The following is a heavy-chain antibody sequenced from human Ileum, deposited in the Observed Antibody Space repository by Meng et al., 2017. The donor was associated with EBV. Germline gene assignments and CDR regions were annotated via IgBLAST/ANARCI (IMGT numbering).Heavy chain of an antibody. J-gene: IGHJ4*02. Sequence: PLQESTTVLVYSSRDLCITILDVCGPVSKTDHHWVWISRSPGKGLELIGSIYYYDGNIQYTPSLKSRVTISVDTSKDQYSLKLTSVTAADTAVYYCARRSHSSRPHWGQGTLVTVSS. D-gene: IGHD3-22*01. CDR3: ARRSHSSRPH. CDR1: CGPVSKTDHH. V-gene: IGHV4-39*01. CDR2: IYYYDGNI.